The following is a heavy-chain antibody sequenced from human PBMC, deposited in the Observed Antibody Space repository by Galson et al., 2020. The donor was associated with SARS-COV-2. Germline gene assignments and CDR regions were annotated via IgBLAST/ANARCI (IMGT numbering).Heavy chain of an antibody. CDR1: GGTFDSFP. Sequence: SVKVSCKASGGTFDSFPISWVRQAPGQGLEWMGGIIPIFGTANYAQNFQGRVTITADKSTTTANMEVRSLRSDDTGVYYCATWSLGYCGSSTCRPNAFDIWGQGTMVTVSS. J-gene: IGHJ3*02. D-gene: IGHD2-2*01. V-gene: IGHV1-69*06. CDR3: ATWSLGYCGSSTCRPNAFDI. CDR2: IIPIFGTA.